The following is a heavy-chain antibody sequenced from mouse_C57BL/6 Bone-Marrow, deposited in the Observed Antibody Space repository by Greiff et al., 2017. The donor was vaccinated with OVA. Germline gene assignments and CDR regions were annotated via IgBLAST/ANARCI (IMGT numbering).Heavy chain of an antibody. Sequence: VKVVESGPGLVQPSQSLSITCTVSGFSLTSYGVHWVRQSPGKGLEWLGVIWSGGSTDYNAAFISRLSISKDNSKSQVFFKMNSLQADDTAIYYCARRFDREEGYFDVWGTGTTVTVSS. V-gene: IGHV2-2*01. CDR1: GFSLTSYG. D-gene: IGHD3-2*01. CDR3: ARRFDREEGYFDV. CDR2: IWSGGST. J-gene: IGHJ1*03.